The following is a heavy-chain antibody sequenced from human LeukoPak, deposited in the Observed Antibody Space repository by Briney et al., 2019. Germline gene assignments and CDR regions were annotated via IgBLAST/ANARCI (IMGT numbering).Heavy chain of an antibody. V-gene: IGHV4-34*01. CDR3: ARGFEYYDYVWGSYRRLTSYYFDY. J-gene: IGHJ4*02. Sequence: GSLRLSCAASGFTVSSNYMSWVRQAPGKGLEWIGEINHSGSTNYNPSLKSRVTISVDTSKNQFSLKLSSVTAADTAVYYCARGFEYYDYVWGSYRRLTSYYFDYWGQGTLVTVSS. CDR2: INHSGST. CDR1: GFTVSSNY. D-gene: IGHD3-16*02.